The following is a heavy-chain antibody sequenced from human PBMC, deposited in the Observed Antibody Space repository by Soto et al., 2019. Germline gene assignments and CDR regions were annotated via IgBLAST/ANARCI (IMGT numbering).Heavy chain of an antibody. CDR1: GGSISSYY. CDR3: ARDRLANWFDP. Sequence: SLTCTVSGGSISSYYWIWIRQPPGKGLEWIGYIYYSGSTKYNPSLKSRVTISVDTSKNQFSLKLSSVTAADTAVYYCARDRLANWFDPWGQGTLVTVS. D-gene: IGHD3-9*01. CDR2: IYYSGST. V-gene: IGHV4-59*12. J-gene: IGHJ5*02.